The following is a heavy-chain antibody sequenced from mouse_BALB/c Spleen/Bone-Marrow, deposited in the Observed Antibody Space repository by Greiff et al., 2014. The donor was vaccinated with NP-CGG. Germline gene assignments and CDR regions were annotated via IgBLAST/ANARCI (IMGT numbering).Heavy chain of an antibody. CDR3: ARITTATGAMDY. Sequence: VQRVESGPGLVAPSQSLSITCTVSGFSLTSYGVHWVRQPPGKGLEWLGVIWAGGSTNYNSALMSRLSISKDNSKGQVFLKMNSLQTDDTATYYCARITTATGAMDYWGQGTSVTVSS. J-gene: IGHJ4*01. V-gene: IGHV2-9*02. CDR1: GFSLTSYG. CDR2: IWAGGST. D-gene: IGHD1-2*01.